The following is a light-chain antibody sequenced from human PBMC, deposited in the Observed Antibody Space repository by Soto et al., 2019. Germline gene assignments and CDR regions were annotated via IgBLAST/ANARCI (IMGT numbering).Light chain of an antibody. Sequence: EVVLTQSPATLSLSPGERATLSCRASQSVSSYLAWYQQKPGQAPRLLIYDASNRATGIPARFSGSGSGTDFTLTISSLEPEDFAVYYCQQYNNWPRTFGQGTKVAIK. V-gene: IGKV3-11*01. CDR2: DAS. CDR3: QQYNNWPRT. J-gene: IGKJ1*01. CDR1: QSVSSY.